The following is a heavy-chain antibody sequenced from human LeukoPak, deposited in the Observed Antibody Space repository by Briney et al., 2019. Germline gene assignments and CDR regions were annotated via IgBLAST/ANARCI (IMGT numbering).Heavy chain of an antibody. V-gene: IGHV3-48*01. Sequence: GGSLRLSCAASGFTFSTYGMSWVRQAPGRGLEWLSYISGSSSAINYADSVKGRFTISRDNAKNSLFLQMNSLRAEDTAVYYCATYSGYDRIFDYWGQGTLVTVSS. CDR2: ISGSSSAI. J-gene: IGHJ4*02. D-gene: IGHD5-12*01. CDR3: ATYSGYDRIFDY. CDR1: GFTFSTYG.